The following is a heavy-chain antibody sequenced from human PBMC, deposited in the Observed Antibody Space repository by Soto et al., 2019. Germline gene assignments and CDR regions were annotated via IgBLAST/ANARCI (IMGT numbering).Heavy chain of an antibody. Sequence: SETLSLTCAVYVGSFSGYYWSWIRQPPGKGLEWIGEINHSGSTNYNPSLKSRVTISVDTSKNQFSLKLSSVTAADTAVYYCARGRGAVASWGQGTLVTVSS. D-gene: IGHD6-19*01. CDR2: INHSGST. CDR3: ARGRGAVAS. V-gene: IGHV4-34*01. J-gene: IGHJ4*02. CDR1: VGSFSGYY.